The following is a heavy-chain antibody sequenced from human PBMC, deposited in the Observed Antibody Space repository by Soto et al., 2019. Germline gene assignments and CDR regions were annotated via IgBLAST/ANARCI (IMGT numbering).Heavy chain of an antibody. CDR1: GGTFSSYT. CDR2: IIPILGIA. D-gene: IGHD2-15*01. Sequence: VKXSCNASGGTFSSYTISWVRQAPGQGLEWMGRIIPILGIANYAQKFQGRVTITADKSTSTAYMELSSLGSEDTAVYYCARCSGGSCYFDYWGQGTLVTVS. V-gene: IGHV1-69*02. CDR3: ARCSGGSCYFDY. J-gene: IGHJ4*02.